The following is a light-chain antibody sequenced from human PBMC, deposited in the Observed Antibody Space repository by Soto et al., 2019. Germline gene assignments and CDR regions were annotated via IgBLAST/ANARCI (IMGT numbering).Light chain of an antibody. Sequence: QSLLTQPPSVSGAPGQRVTISCTGSDSNIGENFDVHWYQQLPGTAPKLLIYGNNNRPSGVPDRFSASRSGTSASLAITGLQAEDEADYYCQSYDSGLSGSVFGGGTKLTVL. CDR1: DSNIGENFD. J-gene: IGLJ3*02. CDR3: QSYDSGLSGSV. V-gene: IGLV1-40*01. CDR2: GNN.